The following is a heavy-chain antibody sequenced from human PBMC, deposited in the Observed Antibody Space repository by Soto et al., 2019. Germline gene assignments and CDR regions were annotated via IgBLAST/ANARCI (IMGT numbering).Heavy chain of an antibody. J-gene: IGHJ4*02. CDR2: SSGSGGST. CDR3: AKRLTTVTTVFDY. Sequence: EVQLLQSGGDLVQPGGSLRLSCAASGLTSSTYAMSWVRQAPGKGLEWVSGSSGSGGSTYYADSVKGRFTISRDNSKNMLYLQMNSLRAEDTAVYYCAKRLTTVTTVFDYWGQGTLVNVSS. D-gene: IGHD4-17*01. CDR1: GLTSSTYA. V-gene: IGHV3-23*01.